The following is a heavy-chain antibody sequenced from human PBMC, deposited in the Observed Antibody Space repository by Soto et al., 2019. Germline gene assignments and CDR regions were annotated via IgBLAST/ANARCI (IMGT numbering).Heavy chain of an antibody. J-gene: IGHJ4*02. CDR3: AKELHVDAAV. CDR1: GFTFSSYG. V-gene: IGHV3-30*18. Sequence: QVQLVESGGGVVQPGRSLRVSCAASGFTFSSYGMHWVRQAPGKGLEWVGAISYDGRNKYYADSVKGRFTISRDNSKNTLYLQMNSLRAEDTAVYYCAKELHVDAAVWGQGTLVIVSS. D-gene: IGHD5-18*01. CDR2: ISYDGRNK.